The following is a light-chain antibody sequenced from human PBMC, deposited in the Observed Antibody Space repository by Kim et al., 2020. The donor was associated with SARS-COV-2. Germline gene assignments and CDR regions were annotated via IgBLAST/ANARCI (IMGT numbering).Light chain of an antibody. J-gene: IGLJ3*02. Sequence: QRVPISCTGSSSNIGAGFDVHWYQQLPGTAPKLLISGNNNRPSGVPDRFSGSKSATSASLAITGLQADDEGDYYCQSYDSSLLACVFGGGTKLTVL. CDR3: QSYDSSLLACV. V-gene: IGLV1-40*01. CDR1: SSNIGAGFD. CDR2: GNN.